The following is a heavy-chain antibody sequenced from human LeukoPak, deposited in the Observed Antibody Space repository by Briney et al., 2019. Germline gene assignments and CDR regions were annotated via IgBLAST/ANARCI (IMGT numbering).Heavy chain of an antibody. CDR2: IRYDGSNK. CDR3: AKTTVSHDY. CDR1: ELTFRSYG. J-gene: IGHJ4*02. D-gene: IGHD4-17*01. V-gene: IGHV3-30*02. Sequence: GALRLSCAASELTFRSYGMHWVRQAPGKGLEWVAFIRYDGSNKYYADSVKGRFTISRDNSKNTLYLQMNSLRAEDTAVYYCAKTTVSHDYWGQGTLVTVSS.